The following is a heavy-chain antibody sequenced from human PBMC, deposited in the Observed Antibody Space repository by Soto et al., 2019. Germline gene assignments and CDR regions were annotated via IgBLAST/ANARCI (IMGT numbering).Heavy chain of an antibody. V-gene: IGHV3-23*01. Sequence: GGSLRLSCAASGFTFSSYAMSWVRQAPGKGLEWVSAISGSGGSTYYADSVKGRFTISRDNSKNTLYLQLNSLRAEDTAVYYCARDLASGYCTNGVCYTTPWFDPWGQGTLVTVSS. J-gene: IGHJ5*02. CDR2: ISGSGGST. CDR1: GFTFSSYA. D-gene: IGHD2-8*01. CDR3: ARDLASGYCTNGVCYTTPWFDP.